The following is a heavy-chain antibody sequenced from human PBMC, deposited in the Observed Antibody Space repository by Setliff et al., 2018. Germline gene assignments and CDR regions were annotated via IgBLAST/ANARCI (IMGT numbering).Heavy chain of an antibody. V-gene: IGHV4-34*01. Sequence: PSETLSLTCAVYGGSFSDYWWSWIRQLPGKGLEWIAEIHHSGSTNFHPSLKSRVAISVDPSKNQFYLNLRSVTAADTAVYFCARWTKTMVINYWYFDVWGRGTPVTVSS. D-gene: IGHD4-17*01. J-gene: IGHJ2*01. CDR1: GGSFSDYW. CDR3: ARWTKTMVINYWYFDV. CDR2: IHHSGST.